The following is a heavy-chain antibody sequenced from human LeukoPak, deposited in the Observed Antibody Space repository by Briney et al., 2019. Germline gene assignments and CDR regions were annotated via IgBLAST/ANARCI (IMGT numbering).Heavy chain of an antibody. V-gene: IGHV1-18*01. CDR3: ASDIVVVPAATFRWFDP. D-gene: IGHD2-2*01. CDR2: ISAYYGNT. CDR1: GYTFTNYG. Sequence: ASVKVSCKTSGYTFTNYGIDWVRQAPGQRLEWMGWISAYYGNTTYAHKLQGRVTLTTDTSTSTAYMELRSLRSDDTAMYYCASDIVVVPAATFRWFDPWGQGTLVTVSS. J-gene: IGHJ5*02.